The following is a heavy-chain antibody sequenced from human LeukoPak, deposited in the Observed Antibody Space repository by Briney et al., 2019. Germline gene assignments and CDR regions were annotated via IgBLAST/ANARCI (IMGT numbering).Heavy chain of an antibody. CDR2: ISSNGGST. CDR3: ARDRERSDYDILTGYSDC. Sequence: GGSLRLSCAASGFTFSSYAMHWVRQAPGKGLEYVSAISSNGGSTYYANSVKGRFTISRDNSKNTLYLQMGSLRAEDMAVYYCARDRERSDYDILTGYSDCWGQGTLVTVSS. CDR1: GFTFSSYA. V-gene: IGHV3-64*01. D-gene: IGHD3-9*01. J-gene: IGHJ4*02.